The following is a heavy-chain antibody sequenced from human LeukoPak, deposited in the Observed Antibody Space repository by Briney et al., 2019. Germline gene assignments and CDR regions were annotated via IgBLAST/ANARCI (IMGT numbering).Heavy chain of an antibody. D-gene: IGHD2-15*01. J-gene: IGHJ5*02. CDR3: ARALQVVAATRFDP. Sequence: SETLSLTCTVSGGSISSSSYYWGWIRQPPGKGLEWIGSIYYSGSTYYNPSLKSRVTISVDTSKNQFSLKLSSVTAADTAVYYCARALQVVAATRFDPWGQGTLVTVSS. V-gene: IGHV4-39*07. CDR1: GGSISSSSYY. CDR2: IYYSGST.